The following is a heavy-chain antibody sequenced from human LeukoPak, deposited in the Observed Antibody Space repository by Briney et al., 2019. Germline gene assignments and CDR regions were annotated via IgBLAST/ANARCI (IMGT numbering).Heavy chain of an antibody. J-gene: IGHJ3*01. CDR2: IYYSGNT. Sequence: SETLSLTCTVSGXSISSSNDYWGWIRQPPGKGLEWIGSIYYSGNTYYNPSLKSRVTISVDTSKNQFSLKLTSVTAADTAVYYCAHFKGGSFDFWGQGTMVTVSS. CDR1: GXSISSSNDY. D-gene: IGHD1-26*01. V-gene: IGHV4-39*01. CDR3: AHFKGGSFDF.